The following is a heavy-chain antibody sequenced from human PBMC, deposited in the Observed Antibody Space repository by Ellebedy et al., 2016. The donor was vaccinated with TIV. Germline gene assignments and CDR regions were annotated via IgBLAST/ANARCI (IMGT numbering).Heavy chain of an antibody. CDR2: ISGSGGST. CDR1: GFTFSSYA. J-gene: IGHJ4*02. V-gene: IGHV3-23*01. CDR3: AKGRGGGSDSSAPRYYFDY. Sequence: GESLKISCAASGFTFSSYAMSWVRQAPGKGLEWVSAISGSGGSTYYADSVKGRFIISRDNSKKTLYLQMNSLRAEDTAVYYCAKGRGGGSDSSAPRYYFDYWGLGTLVTVSS. D-gene: IGHD3-22*01.